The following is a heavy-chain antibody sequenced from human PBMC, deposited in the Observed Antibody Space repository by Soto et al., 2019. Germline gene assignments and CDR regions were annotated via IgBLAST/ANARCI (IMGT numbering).Heavy chain of an antibody. CDR3: AKDLWVGLEWGIAAAVAQFDY. J-gene: IGHJ4*02. CDR2: ISGSGGST. V-gene: IGHV3-23*01. Sequence: PGGSLRLSCAASGFTFSSYAMSWVRQAPGKGLEWVSAISGSGGSTYYADSVKGRFTISRDNSKNTLYLQMNSLRAEDTAVYYCAKDLWVGLEWGIAAAVAQFDYWGQGTLVTVSS. D-gene: IGHD6-13*01. CDR1: GFTFSSYA.